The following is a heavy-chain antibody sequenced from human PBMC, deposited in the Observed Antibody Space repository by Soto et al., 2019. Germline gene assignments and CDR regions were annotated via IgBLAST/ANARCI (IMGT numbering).Heavy chain of an antibody. V-gene: IGHV1-2*04. D-gene: IGHD3-22*01. Sequence: ASVKVSCKASGYTFTGYYMHWVRQAPGQGLEGMGWINPNSGGTNYAQKFQGWVTMTRDTSISTAYMELSRLRSDDTAVYYCARVRYYYDSSGYYYEGAFDIWGQGTMVTVSS. J-gene: IGHJ3*02. CDR3: ARVRYYYDSSGYYYEGAFDI. CDR1: GYTFTGYY. CDR2: INPNSGGT.